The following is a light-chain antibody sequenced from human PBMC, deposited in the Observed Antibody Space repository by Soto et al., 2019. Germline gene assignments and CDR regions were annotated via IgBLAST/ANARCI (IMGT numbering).Light chain of an antibody. CDR2: GAS. CDR3: QQYTTPPFT. J-gene: IGKJ3*01. Sequence: EIVLTQSPGTLSLSPGERATLYCRASQSVGSNYLAWYQQKPGQAPRVLIYGASSRATGIPDRFSGSGSGADFTLTISRLEPEDCAVYYCQQYTTPPFTFGPGTKVDIK. CDR1: QSVGSNY. V-gene: IGKV3-20*01.